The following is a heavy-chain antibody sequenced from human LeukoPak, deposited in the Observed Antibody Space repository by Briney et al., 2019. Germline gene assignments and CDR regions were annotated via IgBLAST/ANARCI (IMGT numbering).Heavy chain of an antibody. V-gene: IGHV4-34*01. CDR2: INPSGST. J-gene: IGHJ6*03. CDR3: ARGRQEISMILVVMTGVSYYLDV. CDR1: GGSFSGYY. Sequence: PSETLSLTCAVYGGSFSGYYWTWIRQSPGKGPEWIGEINPSGSTYYNPSLKSRLTISRDTSKNQFSLRLSSVTAADTAVYYCARGRQEISMILVVMTGVSYYLDVWGKGTTVTVS. D-gene: IGHD3-22*01.